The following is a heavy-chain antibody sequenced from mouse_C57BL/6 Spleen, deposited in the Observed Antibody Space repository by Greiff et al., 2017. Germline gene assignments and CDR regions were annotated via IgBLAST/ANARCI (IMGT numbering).Heavy chain of an antibody. CDR3: AVYYGYDEGYYAMDY. Sequence: EVKVVESGGGLVKPGGSLKLSCAASGFTFSDYGMHWVRQAPEKGLEWVAYISSGSSTIYYADTVKGRFTISRDNAKNTLFLPMTSMRSEDTAMYYCAVYYGYDEGYYAMDYWGQGTSVTVSS. D-gene: IGHD2-2*01. CDR1: GFTFSDYG. V-gene: IGHV5-17*01. J-gene: IGHJ4*01. CDR2: ISSGSSTI.